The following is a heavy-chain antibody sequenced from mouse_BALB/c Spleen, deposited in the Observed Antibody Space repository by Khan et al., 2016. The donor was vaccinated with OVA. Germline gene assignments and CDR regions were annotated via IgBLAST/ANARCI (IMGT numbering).Heavy chain of an antibody. J-gene: IGHJ3*01. V-gene: IGHV1S81*02. CDR3: TRSGYGSFAY. Sequence: QVQLQQSGAELLKPWASVRLSCKASGYTFTSYYLYWVKQRPGQGLEWMRAINPSNGGTTFNEKFKTQATLTVDKSSSPAFMQLNSLTSEDSAVYYCTRSGYGSFAYWGQGTLVTVSA. D-gene: IGHD2-2*01. CDR1: GYTFTSYY. CDR2: INPSNGGT.